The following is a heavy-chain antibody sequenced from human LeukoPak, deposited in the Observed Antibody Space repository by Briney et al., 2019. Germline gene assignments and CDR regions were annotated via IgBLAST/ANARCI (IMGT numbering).Heavy chain of an antibody. Sequence: PSETLSLTCAVYGGSFSGYYWSWIRQPPGKGLEWIGEINHSGSTNYNPSLKSRVTISADTSKNQFSLKLSSVTAADTAVYYCARERGITMVRGVISPVWGKGTTVTVSS. V-gene: IGHV4-34*01. J-gene: IGHJ6*04. CDR1: GGSFSGYY. CDR2: INHSGST. D-gene: IGHD3-10*01. CDR3: ARERGITMVRGVISPV.